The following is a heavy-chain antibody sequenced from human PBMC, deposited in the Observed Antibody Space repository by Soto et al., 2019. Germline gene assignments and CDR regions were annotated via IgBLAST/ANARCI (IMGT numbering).Heavy chain of an antibody. J-gene: IGHJ4*02. Sequence: ASVKVSCKTSGYTWKNYAMNWVRQAPGQRLEWMGWINTGDVNAKYSEKFQGRATITKDTAANTIYLQLSSLTSEDTAVYYCARSYKLFHFDSSGYLDYWGQGTRVTVSS. CDR2: INTGDVNA. D-gene: IGHD3-22*01. V-gene: IGHV1-3*04. CDR3: ARSYKLFHFDSSGYLDY. CDR1: GYTWKNYA.